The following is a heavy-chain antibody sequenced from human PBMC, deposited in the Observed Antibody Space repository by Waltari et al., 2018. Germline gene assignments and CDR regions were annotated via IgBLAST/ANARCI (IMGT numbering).Heavy chain of an antibody. Sequence: QVQLVESGGGVVQPGRSLRLSCAASGFPFSRSGMHWVRQAPGKGLEWVAVISYDGSNKYYADSVKGRFTISRDNSKNTLYLQMNSLRAEDTAVYYCAAYSSSYDAFDIWGQGTMVTVSS. CDR3: AAYSSSYDAFDI. CDR2: ISYDGSNK. J-gene: IGHJ3*02. CDR1: GFPFSRSG. D-gene: IGHD6-13*01. V-gene: IGHV3-30*03.